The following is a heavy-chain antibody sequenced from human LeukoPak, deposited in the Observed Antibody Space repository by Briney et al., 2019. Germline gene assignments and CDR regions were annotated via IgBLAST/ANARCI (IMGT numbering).Heavy chain of an antibody. Sequence: PSETLSLTCTVSGGSISSGSYYWGWIRQPPGKGLEWIGSIYHSGSTYYNPSLKSRVTISVDTSKNQFSLKLSSVTAADTAVYYCARDFLDSSGYPDYWGQGTLVTVSS. D-gene: IGHD3-22*01. V-gene: IGHV4-39*07. J-gene: IGHJ4*02. CDR2: IYHSGST. CDR1: GGSISSGSYY. CDR3: ARDFLDSSGYPDY.